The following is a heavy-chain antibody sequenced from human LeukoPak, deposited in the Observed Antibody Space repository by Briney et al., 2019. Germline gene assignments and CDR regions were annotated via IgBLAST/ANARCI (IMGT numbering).Heavy chain of an antibody. CDR1: GFTSSSHA. J-gene: IGHJ4*02. Sequence: GSLRLSCAASGFTSSSHAMSWVRQAPGKGLEWVSAISDRGDNKQYTDSVKGRPTISRGNSKNTLYLQMNSLRADDTAVYYCAKSSRYGTGWYGRIDYWGQGTLVTVS. V-gene: IGHV3-23*01. CDR2: ISDRGDNK. CDR3: AKSSRYGTGWYGRIDY. D-gene: IGHD6-19*01.